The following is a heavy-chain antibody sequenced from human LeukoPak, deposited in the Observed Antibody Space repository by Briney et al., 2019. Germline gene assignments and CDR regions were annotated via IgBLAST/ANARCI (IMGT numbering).Heavy chain of an antibody. V-gene: IGHV6-1*01. D-gene: IGHD4-17*01. J-gene: IGHJ3*02. Sequence: SQTLSLTCAISGDSVSSNSAAWNWIRQSPSRGLEWLGRTYYRSKWYNDYAVSVKSRITINPDTSKNQFSLKLSSVTAADTAVYYCARGYGDYLAAFDIWGQGTMVTVSS. CDR2: TYYRSKWYN. CDR3: ARGYGDYLAAFDI. CDR1: GDSVSSNSAA.